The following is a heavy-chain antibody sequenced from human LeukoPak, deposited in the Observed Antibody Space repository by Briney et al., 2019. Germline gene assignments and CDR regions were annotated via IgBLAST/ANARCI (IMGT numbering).Heavy chain of an antibody. CDR1: GYTFTGYY. D-gene: IGHD3-9*01. CDR2: INPNSGGT. Sequence: ASVKVSCKASGYTFTGYYMHWVRQAPGQGLEWMGWINPNSGGTNYAQKFQGRVTMTRDTSICTAYMELSRLRSDDTAVYYCARAKDYDILTGYSSYYGMDVWGQGTTVTVSS. CDR3: ARAKDYDILTGYSSYYGMDV. J-gene: IGHJ6*02. V-gene: IGHV1-2*02.